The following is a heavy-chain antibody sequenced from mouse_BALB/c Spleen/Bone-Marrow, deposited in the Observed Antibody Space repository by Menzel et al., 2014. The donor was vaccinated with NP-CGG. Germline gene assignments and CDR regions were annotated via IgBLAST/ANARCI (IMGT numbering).Heavy chain of an antibody. J-gene: IGHJ2*01. Sequence: EVHLVESGGGLVKPGGSLKLSCAASGFTFSSYAMSWVRQTPEKRLEWAATISSGGSYTYYPDSVKGRFTNSRDNAKNTLCLQMSSLRSEDTAMYYCARHITTVVADYWGQGTTLTVSS. CDR1: GFTFSSYA. CDR3: ARHITTVVADY. V-gene: IGHV5-9-3*01. D-gene: IGHD1-1*01. CDR2: ISSGGSYT.